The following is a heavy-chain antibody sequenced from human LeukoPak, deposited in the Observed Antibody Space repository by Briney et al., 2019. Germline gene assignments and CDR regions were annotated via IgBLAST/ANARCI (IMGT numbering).Heavy chain of an antibody. CDR2: IYTSGST. CDR3: ARDQDSSSWTPFDY. J-gene: IGHJ4*02. Sequence: SETLSLTSTVSGGSISSGSYYWSWIRQPAGKGLEWIGRIYTSGSTNYNPSLKSRVTISVDTSKNQFSLKLSSVTAADTAVYYCARDQDSSSWTPFDYWGQGTLVTVSS. V-gene: IGHV4-61*02. CDR1: GGSISSGSYY. D-gene: IGHD6-13*01.